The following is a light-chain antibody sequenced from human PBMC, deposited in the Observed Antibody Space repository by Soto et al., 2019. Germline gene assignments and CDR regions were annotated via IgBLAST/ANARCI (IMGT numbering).Light chain of an antibody. CDR2: GAS. CDR3: QQYGNSLT. V-gene: IGKV3-20*01. Sequence: EIVLTQSPGTLSLSPGERATLSCRASQSVTRTYLAWYQQKPGQAPRLLIYGASSRASGIPDRFSGSGSGTEFTLTINRLQPEDFAVYYCQQYGNSLTFGGGTKVDIK. CDR1: QSVTRTY. J-gene: IGKJ4*01.